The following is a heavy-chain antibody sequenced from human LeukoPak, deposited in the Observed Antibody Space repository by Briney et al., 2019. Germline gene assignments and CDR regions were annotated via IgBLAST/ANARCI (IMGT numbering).Heavy chain of an antibody. D-gene: IGHD5-18*01. CDR2: IFNTGST. J-gene: IGHJ4*02. CDR1: GDSIGRGSYY. CDR3: ARDICGYNYGCFDS. Sequence: SQTLSLTCTVSGDSIGRGSYYWGWIRQPAGKAPEWIGRIFNTGSTSYNPSLKSRVTISVDTSKNQFSLNLRSVTAADTAVYYCARDICGYNYGCFDSWGQGTLVTVSS. V-gene: IGHV4-61*02.